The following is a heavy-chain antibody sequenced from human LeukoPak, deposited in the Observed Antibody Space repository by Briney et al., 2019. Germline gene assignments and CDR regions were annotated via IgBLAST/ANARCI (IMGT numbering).Heavy chain of an antibody. Sequence: ASVKVSCKASGYTFTSYAMNWVRQAPGQGLEWMGWMNPNSGNTGYAQKFQGRVTITRNTSIGTAYMELSSLRSEDTAVYYCARANTASRLGDTFDIWGKGQWSPSLQ. CDR2: MNPNSGNT. D-gene: IGHD6-6*01. CDR1: GYTFTSYA. CDR3: ARANTASRLGDTFDI. J-gene: IGHJ3*02. V-gene: IGHV1-8*03.